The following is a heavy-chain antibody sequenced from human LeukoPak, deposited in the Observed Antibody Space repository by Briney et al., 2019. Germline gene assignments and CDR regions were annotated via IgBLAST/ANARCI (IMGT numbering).Heavy chain of an antibody. CDR1: GGSISSGGYY. J-gene: IGHJ4*02. D-gene: IGHD2-2*01. CDR2: IYYSGST. Sequence: SETLSLTCTVSGGSISSGGYYWSWLRQHPGKGLEWIGYIYYSGSTYYHPSLKSRFTVSVDTSKNQFSLKLSSVTAADTAVYYCARVRSSQYFDYWGQGTLVTVSS. CDR3: ARVRSSQYFDY. V-gene: IGHV4-31*03.